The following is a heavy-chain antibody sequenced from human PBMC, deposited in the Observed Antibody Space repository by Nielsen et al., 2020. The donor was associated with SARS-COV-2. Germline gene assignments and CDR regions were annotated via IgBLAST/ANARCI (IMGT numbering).Heavy chain of an antibody. CDR1: GGSISSGGYY. J-gene: IGHJ3*02. CDR3: ARTDIVVVPAASLGAFDI. CDR2: IYYSGST. V-gene: IGHV4-31*03. Sequence: SETLSLTCTVSGGSISSGGYYWSWLRQHPGKGLEWIGYIYYSGSTYYNPSPKSRVTISVDTSKNQFSLKLSSVTAADTAVYYCARTDIVVVPAASLGAFDIWGQGTMVTVSS. D-gene: IGHD2-2*01.